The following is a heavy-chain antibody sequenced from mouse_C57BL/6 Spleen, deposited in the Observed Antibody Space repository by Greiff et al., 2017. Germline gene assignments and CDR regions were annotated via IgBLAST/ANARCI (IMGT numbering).Heavy chain of an antibody. CDR2: IFPGSGST. J-gene: IGHJ1*03. CDR3: ARHPYYGSSYGYFDV. D-gene: IGHD1-1*01. Sequence: VKVVESGPELVKPGASVKISCKASGYTFTDYYINWVKQRPGQGLEWIGWIFPGSGSTYYNEKFKGKATLTVEKSSTTAYMLLSSLTSEDSAVYFCARHPYYGSSYGYFDVWGTGTTVTVSS. V-gene: IGHV1-75*01. CDR1: GYTFTDYY.